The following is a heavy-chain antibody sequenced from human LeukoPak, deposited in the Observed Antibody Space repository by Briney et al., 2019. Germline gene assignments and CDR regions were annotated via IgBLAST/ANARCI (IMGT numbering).Heavy chain of an antibody. Sequence: SVKVSCKSSGGTFSSYAISWVRQAPGQGLEWMGGIIPIFGTANYAQKFQGRVTITADESTSTAYMELSSLRSEDTAVYYCARAAVTTYYYYYYMDVWGKGTTVTVSS. CDR1: GGTFSSYA. CDR3: ARAAVTTYYYYYYMDV. J-gene: IGHJ6*03. D-gene: IGHD4-11*01. V-gene: IGHV1-69*01. CDR2: IIPIFGTA.